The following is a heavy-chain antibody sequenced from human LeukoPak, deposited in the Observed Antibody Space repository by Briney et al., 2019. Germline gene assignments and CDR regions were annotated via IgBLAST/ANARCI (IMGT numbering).Heavy chain of an antibody. D-gene: IGHD3-3*01. Sequence: GGSLRLSRAASGFTFSNAWMSWVRQAPGKGLEWVGRIKSKTDGGTTDYAAPVKGRFTISRDDSKNTLYLQMNSLKTEDTTVYYCTTESVRFLEGSWGQGALVTVSS. V-gene: IGHV3-15*01. CDR1: GFTFSNAW. CDR2: IKSKTDGGTT. CDR3: TTESVRFLEGS. J-gene: IGHJ5*02.